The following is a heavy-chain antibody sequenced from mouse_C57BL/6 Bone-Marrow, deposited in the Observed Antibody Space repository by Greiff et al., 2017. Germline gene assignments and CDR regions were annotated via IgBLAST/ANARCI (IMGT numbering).Heavy chain of an antibody. CDR1: GYTFTSYW. CDR3: ARGTAQGHWYFDV. D-gene: IGHD3-2*02. V-gene: IGHV1-55*01. J-gene: IGHJ1*03. CDR2: IYPGSGST. Sequence: QVQLQQPGAELVKPGASVKMSCNASGYTFTSYWITWVKQRPGQGLEWIGDIYPGSGSTNYNEKFKSKATLTVDTSSSTAYMPLSSLTSEDSAVYYCARGTAQGHWYFDVWGTGTTVTVSS.